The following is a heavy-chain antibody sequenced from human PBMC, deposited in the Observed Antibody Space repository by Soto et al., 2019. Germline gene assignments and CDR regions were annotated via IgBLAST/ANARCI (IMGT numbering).Heavy chain of an antibody. D-gene: IGHD3-22*01. CDR3: ARDEPYYDSSGYFPFDY. CDR1: GFTFSSYS. CDR2: ISSSSSTI. V-gene: IGHV3-48*02. J-gene: IGHJ4*02. Sequence: PGGSLRLSCAASGFTFSSYSMNWFRQAPGKGLEWVSYISSSSSTIYYADSVKGRFTISRDNAKNSLYLQMNSLRDEDTAVYYCARDEPYYDSSGYFPFDYWGQGTLVTVSS.